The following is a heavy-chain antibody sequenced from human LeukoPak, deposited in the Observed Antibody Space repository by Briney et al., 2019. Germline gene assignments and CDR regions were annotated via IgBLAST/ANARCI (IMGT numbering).Heavy chain of an antibody. CDR3: ARGANHPFDP. D-gene: IGHD1-14*01. J-gene: IGHJ5*01. Sequence: PSETLSLTCTVSGDSIVRGDYYWSWLRQHPGKGLEWIGYVHHSGVTRYSSSLKSRVDLSADATKGQFSLKMISLTAADTAVYFYARGANHPFDPWGQGTLVTVSS. V-gene: IGHV4-31*03. CDR1: GDSIVRGDYY. CDR2: VHHSGVT.